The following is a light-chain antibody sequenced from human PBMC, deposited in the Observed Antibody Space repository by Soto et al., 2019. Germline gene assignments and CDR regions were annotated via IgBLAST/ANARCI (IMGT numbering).Light chain of an antibody. V-gene: IGLV2-14*01. Sequence: QSVLTQPASVSGSPGQSITISCTGTSRDVGGYNYVSWYQQHPGKAPKLMIYEVSDRPSGVSNRFSGSKSGNTASLTTSGLQAEDEADYYCSSYTGSSTLIFGGGTKLTVL. CDR1: SRDVGGYNY. J-gene: IGLJ2*01. CDR3: SSYTGSSTLI. CDR2: EVS.